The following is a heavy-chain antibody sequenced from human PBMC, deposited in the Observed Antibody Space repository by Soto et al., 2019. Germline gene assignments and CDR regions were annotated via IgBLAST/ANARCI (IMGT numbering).Heavy chain of an antibody. J-gene: IGHJ6*02. D-gene: IGHD2-8*02. CDR2: IYWDDDK. Sequence: QITLKESGPTLVQPTQTLTLTCSCSGFSLTTGGMGVGWIRQPPGKALEWLALIYWDDDKGYSPSLKSRLTIIKDISKNQVVLTMTKVDPVDTATYYCARIYCAGGNCYRRGGFYYGMDVWVQGTTVTVSS. V-gene: IGHV2-5*02. CDR3: ARIYCAGGNCYRRGGFYYGMDV. CDR1: GFSLTTGGMG.